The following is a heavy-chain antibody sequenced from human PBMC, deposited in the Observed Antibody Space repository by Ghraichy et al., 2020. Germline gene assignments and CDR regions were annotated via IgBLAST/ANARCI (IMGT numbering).Heavy chain of an antibody. V-gene: IGHV4-30-4*01. CDR1: GASISSGDSY. D-gene: IGHD6-6*01. CDR2: IYYSGST. J-gene: IGHJ5*02. CDR3: ARLESYFDP. Sequence: SETLSLTCTVSGASISSGDSYWGWIRQPPGKGLEWIGYIYYSGSTYYNPSLKSRVTISVDMSKNQLSLKLTSMTAADTAVYFCARLESYFDPWGQGTLVTVSS.